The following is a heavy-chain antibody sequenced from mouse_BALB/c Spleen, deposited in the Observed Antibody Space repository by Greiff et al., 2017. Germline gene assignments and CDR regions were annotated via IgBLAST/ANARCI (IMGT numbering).Heavy chain of an antibody. CDR2: IYPGSGST. J-gene: IGHJ3*01. CDR3: ARKWGDYGSPAWFAY. V-gene: IGHV1-77*01. Sequence: VQLQQSGPELVKPGASVKMSCKASGYTFTDYVISWVKQRTGQGLEWIGEIYPGSGSTYYNEKFKGKATLTADKSSNTAYMQLSSLTSEDSAVYFCARKWGDYGSPAWFAYWGQGTLVTVSA. D-gene: IGHD1-1*01. CDR1: GYTFTDYV.